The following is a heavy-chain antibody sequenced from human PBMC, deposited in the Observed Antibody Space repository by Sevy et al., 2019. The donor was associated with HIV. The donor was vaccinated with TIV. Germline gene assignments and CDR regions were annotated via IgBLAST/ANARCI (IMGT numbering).Heavy chain of an antibody. D-gene: IGHD2-21*02. J-gene: IGHJ5*02. Sequence: GGSLRLSCAASGFTFSSYGMHWVRQAPGKGLEWVAVIWYDGSNKYYADSVKGRFTISRDNSKNTLYLQMNSLRAEDTAVYYCARDRAYCGGDCYPEWFDPWGQGPLVTVSS. CDR1: GFTFSSYG. CDR2: IWYDGSNK. CDR3: ARDRAYCGGDCYPEWFDP. V-gene: IGHV3-33*01.